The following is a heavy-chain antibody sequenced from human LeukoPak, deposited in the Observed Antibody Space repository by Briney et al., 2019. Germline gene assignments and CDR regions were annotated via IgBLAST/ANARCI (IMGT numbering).Heavy chain of an antibody. CDR1: GGSFSGYY. CDR3: ARAKIVVVQLDY. CDR2: INHSGST. Sequence: SETLSLTCAVYGGSFSGYYWSWIRQPPGKGLEWIGEINHSGSTNYNPSLKSRVTISVDTSKNQFSLKLSSVTAADTAVYYCARAKIVVVQLDYWGQGTLVTVSS. J-gene: IGHJ4*02. V-gene: IGHV4-34*01. D-gene: IGHD3-22*01.